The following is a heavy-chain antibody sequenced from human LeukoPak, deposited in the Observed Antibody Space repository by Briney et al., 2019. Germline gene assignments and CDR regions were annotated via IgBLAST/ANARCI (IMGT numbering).Heavy chain of an antibody. Sequence: GGSLRLSCAASGFTFSTYRMHWVRHAPGKGLVWVARIRPEGTTTAYADSVKGRFTISRDNAKNTLFLQMNSLSAEDTAVYYCARDLDWILFDYWGQGTLVTVSS. V-gene: IGHV3-74*03. CDR3: ARDLDWILFDY. J-gene: IGHJ4*02. CDR2: IRPEGTTT. CDR1: GFTFSTYR. D-gene: IGHD3-9*01.